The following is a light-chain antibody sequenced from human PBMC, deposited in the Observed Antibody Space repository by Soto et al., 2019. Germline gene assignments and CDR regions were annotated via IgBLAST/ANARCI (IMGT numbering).Light chain of an antibody. CDR3: AGWDDSLNVVV. CDR1: SSNFGSNT. CDR2: DNN. J-gene: IGLJ2*01. V-gene: IGLV1-44*01. Sequence: QPVLTQPPSASGTPGQRVTISCSGSSSNFGSNTVNWYQQLPGTAPKLLIYDNNQRPSGVPDRFSGSKSGTSASLAISGLRSDDEADYYCAGWDDSLNVVVFGGGTKVTVL.